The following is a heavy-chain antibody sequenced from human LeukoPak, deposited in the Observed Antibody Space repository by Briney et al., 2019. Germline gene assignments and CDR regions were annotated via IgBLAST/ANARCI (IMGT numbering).Heavy chain of an antibody. D-gene: IGHD3-10*01. CDR3: ARSITPMDGAFDI. V-gene: IGHV1-69*05. J-gene: IGHJ3*02. Sequence: SVKVSCKASGGTFSSYAISWVRQAPGQGLEWMGGIIPIFGTANYAQKFQGRVTITTDESTSTAYMELSRLRSEDTAVYYCARSITPMDGAFDIWGQGTMVTVSS. CDR2: IIPIFGTA. CDR1: GGTFSSYA.